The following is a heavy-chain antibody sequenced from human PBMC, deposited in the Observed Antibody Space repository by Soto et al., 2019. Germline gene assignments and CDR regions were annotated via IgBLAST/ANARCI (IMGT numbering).Heavy chain of an antibody. CDR3: ARVKFDIVVVVAATPDEYFQH. J-gene: IGHJ1*01. CDR2: ISSSGSTI. Sequence: GGSLRLSCAASGFTFSDYYMSWIRQAPGKGLEWVSYISSSGSTIYYADSVKGRFTISRDNAKNSLYLQMNSLRAEDTAVYYCARVKFDIVVVVAATPDEYFQHWGQGTLVTVSS. V-gene: IGHV3-11*01. D-gene: IGHD2-15*01. CDR1: GFTFSDYY.